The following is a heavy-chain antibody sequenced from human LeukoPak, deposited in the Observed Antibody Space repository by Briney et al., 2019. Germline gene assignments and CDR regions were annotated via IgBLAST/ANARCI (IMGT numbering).Heavy chain of an antibody. Sequence: ASVKVSCKASGYTFTGYYMHWVRQAPGQGLEWMGWINPNSGGTNYAQKFQGRVTMTRGTSISTAYMELSRLRSDDTAVYYCARGADSGSYLLAFDYWGQGTLVTVSS. J-gene: IGHJ4*02. D-gene: IGHD1-26*01. CDR3: ARGADSGSYLLAFDY. CDR2: INPNSGGT. CDR1: GYTFTGYY. V-gene: IGHV1-2*02.